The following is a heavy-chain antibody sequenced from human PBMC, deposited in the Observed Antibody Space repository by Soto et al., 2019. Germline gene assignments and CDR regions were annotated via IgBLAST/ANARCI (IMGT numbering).Heavy chain of an antibody. D-gene: IGHD4-17*01. CDR2: ISSSSSYI. Sequence: EVQLVESGGGLVKPGGSLRLSCAASGFTFSSYSMNWVRQAPGKGLEWVSSISSSSSYIYYADSVKGRFTISRDNAKNSLYLQMNSLRAEDTSVYYSANGAYDKYAFDIWGQGTMVTVSS. CDR3: ANGAYDKYAFDI. V-gene: IGHV3-21*01. CDR1: GFTFSSYS. J-gene: IGHJ3*02.